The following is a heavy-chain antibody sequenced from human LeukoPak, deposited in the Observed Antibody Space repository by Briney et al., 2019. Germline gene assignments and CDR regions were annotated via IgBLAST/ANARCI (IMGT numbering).Heavy chain of an antibody. V-gene: IGHV3-53*01. CDR3: ARVRPHPIIDV. J-gene: IGHJ6*03. Sequence: PGGSLRLSCAASGFIVSNNYMSWVRQAPGKGLEWVSVIYTGVSTYYADSVKGRFAISRDNSKNTLYLQMNSLRAEDTGVYYCARVRPHPIIDVWGKGTTVTVSS. D-gene: IGHD6-6*01. CDR1: GFIVSNNY. CDR2: IYTGVST.